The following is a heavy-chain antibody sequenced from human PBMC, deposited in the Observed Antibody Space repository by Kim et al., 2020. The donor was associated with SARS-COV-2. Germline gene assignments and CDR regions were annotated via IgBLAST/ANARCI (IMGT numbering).Heavy chain of an antibody. V-gene: IGHV4-31*03. D-gene: IGHD3-9*01. Sequence: SETLSLTCTVSGGSISSGGYYWSWIRQHPGKGLEWIGYIYYSGSTYYNPSLKSRVTISVDTSKNQFSLKLSSVTAADTAVYYCARGPGYFADWGGLDYWGQGTLVTVSS. CDR1: GGSISSGGYY. CDR2: IYYSGST. CDR3: ARGPGYFADWGGLDY. J-gene: IGHJ4*02.